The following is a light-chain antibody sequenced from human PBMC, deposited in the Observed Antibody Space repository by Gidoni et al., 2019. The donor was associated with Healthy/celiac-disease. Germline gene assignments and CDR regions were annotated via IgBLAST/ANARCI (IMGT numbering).Light chain of an antibody. CDR3: QQDYSTSYT. V-gene: IGKV4-1*01. CDR2: WAS. J-gene: IGKJ2*01. CDR1: QRLVYSSNNKNY. Sequence: LDLSRGERATISCKSSQRLVYSSNNKNYLAWYQQKPGQPPKLLIYWASTRESGVPDRFSGSGSGTDFTLSFCSLQAEVVAVYYCQQDYSTSYTFGQGTKLEIK.